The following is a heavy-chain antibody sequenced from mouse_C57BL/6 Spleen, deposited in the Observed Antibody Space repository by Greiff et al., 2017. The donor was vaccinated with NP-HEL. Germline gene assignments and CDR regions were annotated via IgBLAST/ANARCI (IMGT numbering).Heavy chain of an antibody. Sequence: EVKLVESGGGLVKPGGSLKLSCAASGFTFSSYAMSWVRQTPEKRLEWVATISDGGSYTYYPDNVKGRFTISRDNAKNNLYLQMSHLKSEDTARYYCARARRNYYAMDYWGQGTSVTVSS. V-gene: IGHV5-4*03. CDR1: GFTFSSYA. J-gene: IGHJ4*01. CDR3: ARARRNYYAMDY. CDR2: ISDGGSYT.